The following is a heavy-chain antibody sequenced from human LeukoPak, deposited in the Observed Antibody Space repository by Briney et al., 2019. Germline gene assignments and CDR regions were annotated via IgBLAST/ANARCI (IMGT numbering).Heavy chain of an antibody. CDR3: ARGLTKYYYYYYSMNV. J-gene: IGHJ6*03. V-gene: IGHV3-20*04. CDR1: GFTFEAYG. Sequence: GGSLRLSCAASGFTFEAYGMSWVRQAPGKGLEWVSGINWNGGDTGYADSVKGRFTISRDNAKKSLYLQMDSLRAEDTALYFCARGLTKYYYYYYSMNVWGKGTTVTVSS. D-gene: IGHD1-14*01. CDR2: INWNGGDT.